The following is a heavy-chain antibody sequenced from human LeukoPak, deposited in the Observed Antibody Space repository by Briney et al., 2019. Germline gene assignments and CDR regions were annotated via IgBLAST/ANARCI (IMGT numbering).Heavy chain of an antibody. J-gene: IGHJ3*02. D-gene: IGHD3-22*01. CDR3: ARMGVYYDSSGYRHDAFDI. CDR1: GPSFNIYY. V-gene: IGHV4-59*01. CDR2: IYYSGST. Sequence: SETLSLTCTVSGPSFNIYYWTWIRQPPGKGLEWIGYIYYSGSTNYNPSLKSRVTISLDTSKNQFSLKLSSVTAADPAVYCCARMGVYYDSSGYRHDAFDIWGQGTMVTVSS.